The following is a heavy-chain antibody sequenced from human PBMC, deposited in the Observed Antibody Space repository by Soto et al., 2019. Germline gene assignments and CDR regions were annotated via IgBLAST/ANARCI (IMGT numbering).Heavy chain of an antibody. Sequence: PGGSLRLSCVASGFTFATYGIHWVRQAPGKGLEWVALISYEGSNTYYADSVKGRFTISRDNSKNTLYLQMNSLRPEDTGVYYCARVTPGNNLYYFSGLDVWGQGTSVTVS. CDR2: ISYEGSNT. CDR1: GFTFATYG. CDR3: ARVTPGNNLYYFSGLDV. J-gene: IGHJ6*02. V-gene: IGHV3-30-3*01. D-gene: IGHD3-10*01.